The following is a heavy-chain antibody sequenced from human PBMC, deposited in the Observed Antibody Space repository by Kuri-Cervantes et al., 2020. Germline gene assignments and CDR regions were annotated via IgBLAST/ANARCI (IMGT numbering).Heavy chain of an antibody. D-gene: IGHD1-26*01. CDR1: GGSISSGGYY. CDR3: ARGARHPTYGMDV. V-gene: IGHV4-31*03. Sequence: SETLSLTCTVSGGSISSGGYYWSWIRQHPGKGLEWIGYIYYSGSTYYNPSLKSRVTISVDTSKNQFSLKLSSVTAADTAVYYCARGARHPTYGMDVWGQGTTVTVSS. J-gene: IGHJ6*02. CDR2: IYYSGST.